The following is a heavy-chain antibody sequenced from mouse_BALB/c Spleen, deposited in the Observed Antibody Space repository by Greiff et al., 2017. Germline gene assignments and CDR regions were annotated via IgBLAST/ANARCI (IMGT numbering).Heavy chain of an antibody. CDR3: ARYYYGSSPYAMDY. V-gene: IGHV2-9*02. CDR2: IWAGGST. Sequence: QVQLQQSGPGLVAPSQSLSITCTVSGFSLTSYGVHWVRQPPGKGLEWLGVIWAGGSTNYNSALMSRLSISKDNSKSQVFLKMNSLQTDDTAMYYCARYYYGSSPYAMDYWGQGTSVTVSS. J-gene: IGHJ4*01. CDR1: GFSLTSYG. D-gene: IGHD1-1*01.